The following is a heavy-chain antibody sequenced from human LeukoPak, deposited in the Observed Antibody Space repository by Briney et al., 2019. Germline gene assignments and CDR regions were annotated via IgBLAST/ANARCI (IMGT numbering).Heavy chain of an antibody. V-gene: IGHV4-34*01. D-gene: IGHD2-15*01. CDR2: INHSGST. J-gene: IGHJ5*02. CDR3: ARGRVRIVNWFDP. Sequence: SETLSLTYAVYGGSFSGYYWSWIRQPPGKGLEWVGEINHSGSTNYNPSLKSRVTISVDTSKNQFSLKLSSVTAADTAVYYCARGRVRIVNWFDPWGQGTLVTVSS. CDR1: GGSFSGYY.